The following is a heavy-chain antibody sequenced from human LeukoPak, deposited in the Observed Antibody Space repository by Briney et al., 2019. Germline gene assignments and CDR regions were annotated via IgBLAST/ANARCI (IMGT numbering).Heavy chain of an antibody. V-gene: IGHV4-39*07. J-gene: IGHJ6*03. CDR1: GGSISSSSYY. D-gene: IGHD5-18*01. CDR3: AREGYSYGNYYYYYMDV. CDR2: IYYSGST. Sequence: PSETLSLTCTVSGGSISSSSYYWGWIRQPPGKGLEWIGSIYYSGSTYYNPSLKSRVTMSVDTSKNQFSLKLSSVTAADTAVYYCAREGYSYGNYYYYYMDVWGKGTTVTVSS.